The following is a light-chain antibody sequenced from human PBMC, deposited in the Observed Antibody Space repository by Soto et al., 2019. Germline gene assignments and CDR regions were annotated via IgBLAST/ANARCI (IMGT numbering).Light chain of an antibody. Sequence: QSALTQPASVSGSPGQSTTISCTGTSSDVGGYNYVSWYQQHPGKAPKLMIYEVSNRPSGVANRFSGSKSGNTASLTISGLQADDEDDYYCSSYTSSSTRVFGGGTKPTVL. CDR2: EVS. J-gene: IGLJ3*02. V-gene: IGLV2-14*01. CDR3: SSYTSSSTRV. CDR1: SSDVGGYNY.